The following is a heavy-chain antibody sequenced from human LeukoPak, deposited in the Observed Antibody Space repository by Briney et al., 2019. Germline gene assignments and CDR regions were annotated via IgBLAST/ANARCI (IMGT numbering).Heavy chain of an antibody. D-gene: IGHD3-22*01. J-gene: IGHJ4*02. CDR3: ARANYDSSGYLGDFDY. CDR1: GGSISSYY. V-gene: IGHV4-59*08. CDR2: IYYSGTT. Sequence: SETLSLTCTVSGGSISSYYWSWIRQPPGKGLEWIGYIYYSGTTNYNPSLKSRVTISVDTSKNQFSLKLSSVTAADTAVYYCARANYDSSGYLGDFDYWGQGTLVTVSS.